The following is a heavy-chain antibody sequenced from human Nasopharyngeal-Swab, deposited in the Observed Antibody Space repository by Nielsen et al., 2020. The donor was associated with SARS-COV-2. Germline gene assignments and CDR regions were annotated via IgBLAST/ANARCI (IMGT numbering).Heavy chain of an antibody. Sequence: VRQAPGKGLEWVGRIKSKTDGGTTDYAAPVKGRFTISRDDSKNTLYLQMNSLKTEDTAVYYCTTGPLRAVTTGAGFDYWGQGTLVTVSS. CDR2: IKSKTDGGTT. J-gene: IGHJ4*02. CDR3: TTGPLRAVTTGAGFDY. D-gene: IGHD4-17*01. V-gene: IGHV3-15*01.